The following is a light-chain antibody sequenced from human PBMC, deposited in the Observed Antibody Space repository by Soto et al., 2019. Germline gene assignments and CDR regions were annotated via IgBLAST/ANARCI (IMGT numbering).Light chain of an antibody. J-gene: IGKJ1*01. Sequence: EVVLTQSPGTLSLSPGERATLSCGASQSVSRSYLAWYQQKPGQAPRLLIHGASTRATGIPDRFSGSGSGXXXXXXXXXXXPEDFAVXYCQHYGISYEWTFGQGTKVVLK. V-gene: IGKV3-20*01. CDR2: GAS. CDR3: QHYGISYEWT. CDR1: QSVSRSY.